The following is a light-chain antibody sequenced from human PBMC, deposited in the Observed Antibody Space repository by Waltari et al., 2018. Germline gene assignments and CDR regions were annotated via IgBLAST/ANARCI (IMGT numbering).Light chain of an antibody. Sequence: EIVLTQSPTTLSLSPGERATLSCRARQSVSSYLAWYQQKPGQAPRLLISDASNRATGIPARFSGSGSGTDFTLTISSLEPEDFAVYYCQQRSNWPSLTFGGGTKVEIK. CDR3: QQRSNWPSLT. CDR2: DAS. CDR1: QSVSSY. J-gene: IGKJ4*01. V-gene: IGKV3-11*01.